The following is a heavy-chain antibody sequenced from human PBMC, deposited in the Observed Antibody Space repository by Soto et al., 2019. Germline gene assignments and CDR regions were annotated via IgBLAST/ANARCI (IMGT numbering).Heavy chain of an antibody. CDR1: GFTFSSYA. D-gene: IGHD6-13*01. CDR2: ISYDGSNK. Sequence: GGSLRLSCAASGFTFSSYAMHWVRQAPGKGLEWVAVISYDGSNKYYADSVKGRFTISRDNSKNTLYLQMNSLRAEDTAVYYCASFKLGNYYYYGMDVWGQGTTVTVSS. CDR3: ASFKLGNYYYYGMDV. V-gene: IGHV3-30-3*01. J-gene: IGHJ6*02.